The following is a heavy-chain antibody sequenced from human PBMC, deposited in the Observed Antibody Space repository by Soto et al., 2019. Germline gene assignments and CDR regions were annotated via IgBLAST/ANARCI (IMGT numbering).Heavy chain of an antibody. J-gene: IGHJ4*02. CDR3: ARDPSYGPDY. D-gene: IGHD3-10*01. Sequence: GASVKVSCKASGYTFTSYGISWVRQAPGQGLEWMGWISAGNGNTKYSQKFQGRVTITRDTSASTAYMELSSLRSEDTAVYYCARDPSYGPDYWGQGTLVTVSS. V-gene: IGHV1-18*01. CDR2: ISAGNGNT. CDR1: GYTFTSYG.